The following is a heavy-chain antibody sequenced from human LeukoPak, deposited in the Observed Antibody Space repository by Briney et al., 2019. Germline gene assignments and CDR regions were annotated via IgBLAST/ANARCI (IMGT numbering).Heavy chain of an antibody. CDR3: AKGDAGGKVDWFDP. V-gene: IGHV3-23*01. CDR1: GFTFSTYT. Sequence: PGGSLRLSCAASGFTFSTYTMMWVRQTPGKGLQWLASFTGLGGTYYADSVKGRFTVSRDYSKNTLYLQMNSLSAEDTAVYYCAKGDAGGKVDWFDPWGQGTLVTVSS. D-gene: IGHD2-15*01. J-gene: IGHJ5*02. CDR2: FTGLGGT.